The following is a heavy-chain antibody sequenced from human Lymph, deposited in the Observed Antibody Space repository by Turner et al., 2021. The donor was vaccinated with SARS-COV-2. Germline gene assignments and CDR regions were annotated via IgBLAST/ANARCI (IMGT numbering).Heavy chain of an antibody. CDR1: GFTFRTYG. CDR3: AKMGGVYCSGGNCYSGRLDY. J-gene: IGHJ4*02. CDR2: ISYDGSNK. D-gene: IGHD2-15*01. V-gene: IGHV3-30*18. Sequence: QVQLVDSGGGVVQPGRSLRLSCAASGFTFRTYGMHWVRQAPGKGLEWVAVISYDGSNKYYADSVKGRFTISRDNSKNTRYLQMNSLRAEDTAVYYCAKMGGVYCSGGNCYSGRLDYWGQGTLVTVSS.